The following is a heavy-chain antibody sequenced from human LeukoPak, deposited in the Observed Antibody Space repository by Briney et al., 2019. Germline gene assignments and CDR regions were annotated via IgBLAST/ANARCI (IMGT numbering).Heavy chain of an antibody. Sequence: GESLKISCKGSGYSFTSYWIGWVRQMPGKGLEWMGIIYPGDSDTRYSPSFQGQVTISADKSISTAYLQWSSLEASDTAMYYCARRVQQLVRGDWFDPWGQGTLVTVSS. J-gene: IGHJ5*02. CDR2: IYPGDSDT. V-gene: IGHV5-51*01. CDR3: ARRVQQLVRGDWFDP. CDR1: GYSFTSYW. D-gene: IGHD6-13*01.